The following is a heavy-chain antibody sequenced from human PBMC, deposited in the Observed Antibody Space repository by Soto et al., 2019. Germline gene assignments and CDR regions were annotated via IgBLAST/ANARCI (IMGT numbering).Heavy chain of an antibody. CDR1: GITFIADA. J-gene: IGHJ4*02. CDR3: AKSFSSNWYDYFDY. CDR2: ISGSGATT. V-gene: IGHV3-23*01. Sequence: PGGSLRLSCAAPGITFIADAMSWVRQAPGKGLEWASAISGSGATTYYADSVKGRFTISRDKSKNTLYLQMNSLRAEDTALYYCAKSFSSNWYDYFDYWGQGSLVTVSS. D-gene: IGHD6-13*01.